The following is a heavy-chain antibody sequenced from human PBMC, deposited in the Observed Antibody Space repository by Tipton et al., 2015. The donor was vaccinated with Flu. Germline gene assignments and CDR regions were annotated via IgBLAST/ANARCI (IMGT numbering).Heavy chain of an antibody. CDR1: GGSISSYY. CDR2: IHYSGSP. V-gene: IGHV4-59*08. J-gene: IGHJ5*02. Sequence: GLVKPSETLSLTCTVSGGSISSYYWGWIRQAPGKGLEWIGNIHYSGSPHYNPSLKSRVTISVDTSKNQFSLRLNSVTAADTAVYYCARRDYSKYVSDPKNWFGPWGQGTLVTVSS. CDR3: ARRDYSKYVSDPKNWFGP. D-gene: IGHD4-11*01.